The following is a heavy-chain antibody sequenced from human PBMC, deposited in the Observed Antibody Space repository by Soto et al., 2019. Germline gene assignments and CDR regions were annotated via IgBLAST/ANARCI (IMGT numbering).Heavy chain of an antibody. CDR3: ARKVVVVVPAQGTRYYYGMDV. D-gene: IGHD2-2*01. CDR2: INHSGST. CDR1: GGSFSGYY. V-gene: IGHV4-34*01. Sequence: SETLSLTCAVYGGSFSGYYWSWIRQPPGKGLEWIGEINHSGSTNYNPSLKSRVTISVDTSKNQFSLKLSSVTAADTALYYCARKVVVVVPAQGTRYYYGMDVWGQGTTVTVSS. J-gene: IGHJ6*02.